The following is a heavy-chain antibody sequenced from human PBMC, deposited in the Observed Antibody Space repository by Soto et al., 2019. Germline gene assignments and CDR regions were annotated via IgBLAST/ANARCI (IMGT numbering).Heavy chain of an antibody. CDR1: GNSINSDKHY. Sequence: SETLPLTCSVSGNSINSDKHYLGWLRHPPGKGLERIGSIYFRGNTYYNPSLQTRVTISLDKSKSQFSLKLNSVTAADSAVYFCARLEGLATISYYFDFWGQGALVTVSS. V-gene: IGHV4-39*01. D-gene: IGHD3-9*01. CDR3: ARLEGLATISYYFDF. J-gene: IGHJ4*02. CDR2: IYFRGNT.